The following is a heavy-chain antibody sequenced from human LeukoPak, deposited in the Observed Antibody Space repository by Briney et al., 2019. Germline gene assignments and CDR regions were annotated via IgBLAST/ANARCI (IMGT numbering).Heavy chain of an antibody. J-gene: IGHJ5*02. V-gene: IGHV3-30*04. Sequence: PGGSLRLSCAASGFTFSSYAMHWVRQAPGKGLEWVAVISYDGSNKYYADSVKGRFTISRDNSKNTLYLQMNSLRAEDTAMYYCAKSPVRIAVATGFDPWGQGTLVTVSS. CDR3: AKSPVRIAVATGFDP. D-gene: IGHD6-19*01. CDR1: GFTFSSYA. CDR2: ISYDGSNK.